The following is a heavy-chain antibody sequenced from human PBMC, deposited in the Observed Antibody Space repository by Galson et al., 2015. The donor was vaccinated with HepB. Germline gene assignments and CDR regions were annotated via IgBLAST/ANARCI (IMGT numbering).Heavy chain of an antibody. CDR1: GGSISSSSYY. Sequence: SKTLSLTCTVSGGSISSSSYYWGWIRQPPGKGLEWIGSIYYSGSTYYNPSLKSRVTISVDTSKNQFSLKLSSVTAADTAVYYCARDGLRSSAVDYWGQGTLVTVSS. D-gene: IGHD6-19*01. V-gene: IGHV4-39*07. CDR2: IYYSGST. CDR3: ARDGLRSSAVDY. J-gene: IGHJ4*02.